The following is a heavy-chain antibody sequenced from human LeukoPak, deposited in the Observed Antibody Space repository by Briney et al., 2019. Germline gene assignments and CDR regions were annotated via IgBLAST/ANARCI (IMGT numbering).Heavy chain of an antibody. CDR2: IYYSGST. CDR1: GGSISSSSYY. V-gene: IGHV4-39*07. Sequence: SETLSLTCTVSGGSISSSSYYWGWIRQPPGKGLEWIGSIYYSGSTYYNPSLKSRVTISVDTSKNQFSLKLSSVTAADTAVYYCARDRAPDPKIQLLGKYYYYGMDVWGQGTTVTVSS. J-gene: IGHJ6*02. D-gene: IGHD5-18*01. CDR3: ARDRAPDPKIQLLGKYYYYGMDV.